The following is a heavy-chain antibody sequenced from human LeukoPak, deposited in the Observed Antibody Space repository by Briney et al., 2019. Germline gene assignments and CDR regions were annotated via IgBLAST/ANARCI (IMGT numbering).Heavy chain of an antibody. CDR3: ARGTSIAARRIDY. J-gene: IGHJ4*02. CDR2: IYYSGST. CDR1: GGSISSYY. Sequence: SETLSLTCTVSGGSISSYYWSWIRQPPGKGLEWIGYIYYSGSTNYNPSLKSRVTISVDTSKKPLSLKLSSVTAADTAVYYCARGTSIAARRIDYWGQGTLVTVSS. V-gene: IGHV4-59*12. D-gene: IGHD6-6*01.